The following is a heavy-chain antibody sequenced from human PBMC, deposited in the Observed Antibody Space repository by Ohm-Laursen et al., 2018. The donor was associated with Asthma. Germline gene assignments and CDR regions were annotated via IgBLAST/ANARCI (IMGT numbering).Heavy chain of an antibody. V-gene: IGHV3-30*03. J-gene: IGHJ3*02. D-gene: IGHD3-22*01. CDR1: GFTFNSYG. CDR3: ATEPESRKHAFDI. Sequence: SLRLSCTASGFTFNSYGMHWVRQAPGKGLEWVAVISYDGSNKYYADSVKGRFTISRDNSKNTLYLQMNSLRAEDTAVYYCATEPESRKHAFDIWGQGTMVTVSS. CDR2: ISYDGSNK.